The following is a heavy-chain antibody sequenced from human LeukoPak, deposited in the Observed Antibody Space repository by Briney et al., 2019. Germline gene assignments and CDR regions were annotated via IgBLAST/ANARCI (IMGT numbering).Heavy chain of an antibody. V-gene: IGHV4-59*08. D-gene: IGHD4-17*01. CDR3: ARQPKYYGDYYFDY. Sequence: SETLSLTCTVSGGSISSYYWSWIRQPPGKGLEWIGYIYYSGSTNYNPSLKSRVTISVGTSKNQFSLKLSSVTAADTAVYYCARQPKYYGDYYFDYWGQGTLVTVSS. CDR1: GGSISSYY. CDR2: IYYSGST. J-gene: IGHJ4*02.